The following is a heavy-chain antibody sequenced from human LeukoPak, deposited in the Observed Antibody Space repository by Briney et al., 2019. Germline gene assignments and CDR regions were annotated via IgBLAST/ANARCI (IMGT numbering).Heavy chain of an antibody. CDR3: ARGVVVVAAIHFDY. J-gene: IGHJ4*02. CDR2: INSGSDTI. V-gene: IGHV3-48*04. CDR1: GFTFRSSS. D-gene: IGHD2-15*01. Sequence: GGSLRLSCEASGFTFRSSSMNWVRQAPGRGLEWISYINSGSDTIYYADSVKGRFTISRDNAKNSLYLQMNSLRAEDTAVYYCARGVVVVAAIHFDYWGQGTLVTVSS.